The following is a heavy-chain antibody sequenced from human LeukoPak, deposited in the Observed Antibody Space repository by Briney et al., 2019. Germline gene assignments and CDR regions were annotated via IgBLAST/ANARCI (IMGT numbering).Heavy chain of an antibody. V-gene: IGHV1-46*01. CDR2: INPSGGST. Sequence: GASVKVSCKASGYTFTSYYMHWVRQAPGQGLEWMGIINPSGGSTSYAQKFQGRVTMTRDMSTSTVYMELSSLRSEDTAVYYCARTKSSGWYLYYYYYMDVWGKGTTVTVSS. J-gene: IGHJ6*03. CDR3: ARTKSSGWYLYYYYYMDV. D-gene: IGHD6-19*01. CDR1: GYTFTSYY.